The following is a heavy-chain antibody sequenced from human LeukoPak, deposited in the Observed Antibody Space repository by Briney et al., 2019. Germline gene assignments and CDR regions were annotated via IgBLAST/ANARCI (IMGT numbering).Heavy chain of an antibody. CDR2: ISYGGSHK. J-gene: IGHJ4*02. Sequence: GGSLRLSCAASGYSFSSYGMHWVRQGPGKGLEWVAVISYGGSHKYYADSVKGRFAISRDHSKNTLYLQMNSLRAEDTAVYYCAKSDYSYDSSGYLGVDYWGQGTLVTVSS. CDR3: AKSDYSYDSSGYLGVDY. D-gene: IGHD3-22*01. V-gene: IGHV3-30*18. CDR1: GYSFSSYG.